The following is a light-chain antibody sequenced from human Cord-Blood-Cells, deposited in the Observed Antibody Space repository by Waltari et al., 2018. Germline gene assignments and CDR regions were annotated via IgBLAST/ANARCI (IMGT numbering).Light chain of an antibody. J-gene: IGLJ1*01. CDR1: RSYFSGCND. CDR2: DVS. V-gene: IGLV2-14*01. Sequence: QSALTQPASVSGFPRPSITISFTGPRSYFSGCNDVSSYQQHPGKAPKLMIYDVSKRPSGVSNRFSGSKSGNTASLTISGLQAEDEADYYCSSYTSSSTLDVFGTGTKVTVL. CDR3: SSYTSSSTLDV.